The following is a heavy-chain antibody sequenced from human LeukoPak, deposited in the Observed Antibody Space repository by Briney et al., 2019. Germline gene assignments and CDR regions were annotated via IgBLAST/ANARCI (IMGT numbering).Heavy chain of an antibody. CDR3: ARGGYRIYWYFDL. Sequence: GGSLRLSCAAYGFTFSSYAMHWVRQAPGKGLEWVAVISYDGSNKYYADSVKGRFTISRDNSKNTLYLQMNSLRAEDTAVYYCARGGYRIYWYFDLWGRGTLVTVSS. CDR2: ISYDGSNK. D-gene: IGHD5-18*01. J-gene: IGHJ2*01. V-gene: IGHV3-30-3*01. CDR1: GFTFSSYA.